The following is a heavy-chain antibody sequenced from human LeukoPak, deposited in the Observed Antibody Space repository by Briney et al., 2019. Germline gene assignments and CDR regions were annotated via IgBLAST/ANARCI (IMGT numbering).Heavy chain of an antibody. Sequence: PGGSLRLSCAASGFTFSSYGMHWVRQAPGKGLEWVAFIRYDGSNKYYADSVKGRFTISRDNSKNTLYLQMNSLRAEDTAVYYCAKCPLEAAAGYFDYWGQGTLVTVSS. J-gene: IGHJ4*02. CDR1: GFTFSSYG. CDR2: IRYDGSNK. D-gene: IGHD6-13*01. V-gene: IGHV3-30*02. CDR3: AKCPLEAAAGYFDY.